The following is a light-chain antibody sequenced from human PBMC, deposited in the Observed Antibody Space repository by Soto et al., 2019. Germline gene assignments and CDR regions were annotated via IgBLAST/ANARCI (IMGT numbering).Light chain of an antibody. CDR1: SSDVGGYSY. CDR2: NVS. V-gene: IGLV2-14*01. J-gene: IGLJ1*01. CDR3: TSSTSDSLYV. Sequence: QSALTQPASVSGSPGQSITISRTGTSSDVGGYSYVSWYQQYPGKVPKLLIYNVSNRPSGVSNRFSGSKSGNTASLTLSGLQAEDEADYFCTSSTSDSLYVFGTGTKVTVL.